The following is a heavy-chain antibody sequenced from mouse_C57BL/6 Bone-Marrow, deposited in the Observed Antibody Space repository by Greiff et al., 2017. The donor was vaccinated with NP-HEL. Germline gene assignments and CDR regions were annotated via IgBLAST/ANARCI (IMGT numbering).Heavy chain of an antibody. V-gene: IGHV1-54*01. Sequence: QVQLQQSGAELVRPGTSVKVSCKASGYAFTNYLIEWVKQRPGQGLEWIGVINPGSGGTNYNEKFKGKATLTADKSSSTAYMQLSSLTSEDSAVYFGARSRGDGCYDRTGLAYWGQGTLVTVSA. CDR3: ARSRGDGCYDRTGLAY. D-gene: IGHD2-12*01. CDR2: INPGSGGT. J-gene: IGHJ3*01. CDR1: GYAFTNYL.